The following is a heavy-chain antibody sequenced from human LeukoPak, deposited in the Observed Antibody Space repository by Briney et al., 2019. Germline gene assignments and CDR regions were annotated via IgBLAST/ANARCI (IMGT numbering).Heavy chain of an antibody. D-gene: IGHD5-18*01. CDR3: TRHLDTAMVLFDY. V-gene: IGHV3-73*01. CDR1: GFTFSGSA. J-gene: IGHJ4*02. Sequence: GGSLRLSCAASGFTFSGSAMHWVRQASGKGLEWVGRIRSKANSYATAYAASVKGRFTISRDDSKNTAYLQMNSLKTEDTAVYYCTRHLDTAMVLFDYWGQGTLVTVSS. CDR2: IRSKANSYAT.